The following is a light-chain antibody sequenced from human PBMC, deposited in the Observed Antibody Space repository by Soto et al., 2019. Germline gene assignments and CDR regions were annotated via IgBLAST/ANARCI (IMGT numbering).Light chain of an antibody. J-gene: IGKJ1*01. Sequence: DSRMNQSPSTLSASVGDRVAITCRASKSISSWLAWYQQKPGKAPKLLIYKASSLESGVPSRFSGSGSGTQFTLTISSLQPDDFATYYCQQYDTYSTFGQGTKVEIK. CDR2: KAS. CDR3: QQYDTYST. CDR1: KSISSW. V-gene: IGKV1-5*03.